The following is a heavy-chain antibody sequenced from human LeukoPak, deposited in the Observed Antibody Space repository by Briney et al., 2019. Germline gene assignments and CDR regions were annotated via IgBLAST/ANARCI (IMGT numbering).Heavy chain of an antibody. D-gene: IGHD5-24*01. CDR2: IRYDGSNK. V-gene: IGHV3-30*02. J-gene: IGHJ3*01. Sequence: GGSLRLSCAASRFTFSSYGMHWVRQGPGKGLEWVAFIRYDGSNKYYADSVKGRLTISRDNSKNTLYLQMNSLRADDTAVYYCAMKAVPRPRLHDAFDFWGQGTVVSVSS. CDR1: RFTFSSYG. CDR3: AMKAVPRPRLHDAFDF.